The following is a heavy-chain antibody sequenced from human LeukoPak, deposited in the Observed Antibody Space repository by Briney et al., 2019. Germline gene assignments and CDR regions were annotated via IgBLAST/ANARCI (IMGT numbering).Heavy chain of an antibody. V-gene: IGHV3-33*01. D-gene: IGHD3-22*01. CDR1: GLTFSSYG. CDR2: IWYDGSNK. J-gene: IGHJ3*02. Sequence: GGSLRLSCAASGLTFSSYGMHWVRQAPGKGLEWVAVIWYDGSNKYYADSVKGRFTISRDNSKNTLYLQMNSLRAEDTAVYYCARDPDSSGYYPSIWGQGTMVTVSS. CDR3: ARDPDSSGYYPSI.